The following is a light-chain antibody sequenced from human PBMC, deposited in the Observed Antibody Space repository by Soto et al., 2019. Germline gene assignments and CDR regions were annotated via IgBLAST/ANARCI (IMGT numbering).Light chain of an antibody. J-gene: IGKJ2*01. CDR1: QSLLHSNGYNY. CDR3: MQALQTPYT. CDR2: LGS. Sequence: DIVMTQSPLSLPVTPGEPASISCRSSQSLLHSNGYNYLDWYLQKPGQSPQLLIYLGSNRASGVHDRFSGSGSGTDFTLKISRVEAEDVGLYYCMQALQTPYTFGQGAKLEI. V-gene: IGKV2-28*01.